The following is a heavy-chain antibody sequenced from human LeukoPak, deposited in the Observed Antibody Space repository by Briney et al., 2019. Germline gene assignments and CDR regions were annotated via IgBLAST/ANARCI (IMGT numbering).Heavy chain of an antibody. CDR1: GFTFASYG. J-gene: IGHJ4*02. CDR2: ITTNGGRT. Sequence: GGSLRLSCAASGFTFASYGMSWVRQAPGKGLEWVSFITTNGGRTSYADSVEGRFTISRDNPRNTLYMQMNSLRDEDTAVYYCAKTQGFFDHWGQGSLVTVSS. V-gene: IGHV3-23*01. CDR3: AKTQGFFDH.